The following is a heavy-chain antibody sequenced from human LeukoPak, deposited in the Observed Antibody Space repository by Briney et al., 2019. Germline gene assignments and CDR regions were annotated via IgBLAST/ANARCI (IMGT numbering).Heavy chain of an antibody. Sequence: SETLSLTCTVSGGSISSGSYYWSWIRQPAGKGLEWIGRIYTSGSTNYNPSLKSRVTISVDTSKNQFSLKLSSVTAADTAVYYCARLGPWIQLWEVVDYWGQGTLVTVSS. V-gene: IGHV4-61*02. CDR1: GGSISSGSYY. J-gene: IGHJ4*02. D-gene: IGHD5-18*01. CDR3: ARLGPWIQLWEVVDY. CDR2: IYTSGST.